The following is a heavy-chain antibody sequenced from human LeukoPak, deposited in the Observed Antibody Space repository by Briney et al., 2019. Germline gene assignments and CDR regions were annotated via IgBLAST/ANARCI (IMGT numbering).Heavy chain of an antibody. CDR3: ARDGPETRDYSNYAGEN. D-gene: IGHD4-11*01. J-gene: IGHJ4*02. V-gene: IGHV1-2*02. Sequence: GASVKVSCKASGYTFTGYYMHWVRQAPGQGLEWMGWINPNSGGTNYAQKFQGRVTMTRDTSISTAYMELSRLRSDDTAVYYCARDGPETRDYSNYAGENWGQGTLVTVSS. CDR2: INPNSGGT. CDR1: GYTFTGYY.